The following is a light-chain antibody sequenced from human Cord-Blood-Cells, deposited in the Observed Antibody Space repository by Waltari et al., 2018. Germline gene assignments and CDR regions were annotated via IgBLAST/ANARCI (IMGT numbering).Light chain of an antibody. Sequence: EIVLTQSPGTLSLSPGARATLSCRASQSVSSSYLAGYQQKPGQAPRLLIYGASSRATGIPDRFSGSGSGTDFTLTISRLEPEDFAVYYCQQYGSSPTFGQGTKVEIK. CDR3: QQYGSSPT. J-gene: IGKJ1*01. V-gene: IGKV3-20*01. CDR2: GAS. CDR1: QSVSSSY.